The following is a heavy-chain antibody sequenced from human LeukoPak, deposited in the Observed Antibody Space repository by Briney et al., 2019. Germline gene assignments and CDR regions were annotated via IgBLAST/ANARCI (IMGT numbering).Heavy chain of an antibody. J-gene: IGHJ3*02. CDR1: GYTFTGYY. CDR2: INPNSGGT. D-gene: IGHD3-22*01. CDR3: ATYYYDSSGPTTYDAFDI. Sequence: ASVKVSCEASGYTFTGYYMHWVRQAPGQGLEWMGWINPNSGGTNYAQKFQGRVTMTRDTSISTAYMELSRLRSDDTAVYYCATYYYDSSGPTTYDAFDIWGQGTMVTASS. V-gene: IGHV1-2*02.